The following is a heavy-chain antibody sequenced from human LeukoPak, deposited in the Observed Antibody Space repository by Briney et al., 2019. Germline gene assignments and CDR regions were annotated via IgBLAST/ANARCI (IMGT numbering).Heavy chain of an antibody. CDR1: GFTFSNYA. V-gene: IGHV3-23*01. J-gene: IGHJ4*02. Sequence: GGSLRLSCAASGFTFSNYAMSWVRQAPGKGLEWVSGISGSGGSTYYADSVKGHFTISRDNSKNTLYLQMNSLRAEDTAVYYCAKDGTYDSSGYSLDYWGQGTLVTVSS. CDR2: ISGSGGST. CDR3: AKDGTYDSSGYSLDY. D-gene: IGHD3-22*01.